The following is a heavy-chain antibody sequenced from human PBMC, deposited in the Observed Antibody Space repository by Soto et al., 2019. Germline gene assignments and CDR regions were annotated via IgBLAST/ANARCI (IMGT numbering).Heavy chain of an antibody. J-gene: IGHJ4*02. CDR2: INHSGST. D-gene: IGHD2-8*02. CDR1: GGSLSGYY. Sequence: PSETLSLTCAVYGGSLSGYYWTWIHQPPGTGLEWIGEINHSGSTNYNPSLKSRVTISVDTSKNQFSLKLTSVTAADTAVYYCARDKITGLFDYWGQGTLVTVSS. CDR3: ARDKITGLFDY. V-gene: IGHV4-34*01.